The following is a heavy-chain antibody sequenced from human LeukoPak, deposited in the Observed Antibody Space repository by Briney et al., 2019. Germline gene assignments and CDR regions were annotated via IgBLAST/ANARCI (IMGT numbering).Heavy chain of an antibody. CDR2: ISATGSNT. Sequence: GGSLRLSCAASGFTFSSYSMNWVRQAPGKGLQWVSFISATGSNTYYAESVKGRFTISRDNPRSTVFLHMSSLRVDDTGVYYCAKGLSSGWYDFDHWGQGTLVSVSS. J-gene: IGHJ4*02. CDR3: AKGLSSGWYDFDH. D-gene: IGHD6-19*01. V-gene: IGHV3-23*01. CDR1: GFTFSSYS.